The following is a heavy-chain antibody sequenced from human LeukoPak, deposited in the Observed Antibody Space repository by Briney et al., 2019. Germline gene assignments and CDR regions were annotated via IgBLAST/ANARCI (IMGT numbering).Heavy chain of an antibody. V-gene: IGHV3-23*01. CDR2: ISGSGGST. CDR3: ARYADGIFY. D-gene: IGHD1-14*01. CDR1: GFTFSTYG. J-gene: IGHJ4*02. Sequence: GGSLRLSCEASGFTFSTYGINWVRQAPGKGLEWVSAISGSGGSTYYADSVKGRFTISRDNSKNTLWLQMNSLKGEDTAVYYCARYADGIFYWGQGTLVTVSS.